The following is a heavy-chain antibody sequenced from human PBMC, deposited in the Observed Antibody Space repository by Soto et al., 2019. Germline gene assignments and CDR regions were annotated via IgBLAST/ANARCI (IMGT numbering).Heavy chain of an antibody. V-gene: IGHV5-51*01. CDR1: GYSFTSYW. J-gene: IGHJ5*02. CDR2: IYPGDSDT. Sequence: GESLKISCEGSGYSFTSYWIGWVRQMPGKVLEWMGIIYPGDSDTRYSPSFQGQVTISADKSISTAYLQWSSLKASDTAMYYCASHGEDGQTQLRLNLFDPWGQGTLVNVSS. CDR3: ASHGEDGQTQLRLNLFDP. D-gene: IGHD2-21*01.